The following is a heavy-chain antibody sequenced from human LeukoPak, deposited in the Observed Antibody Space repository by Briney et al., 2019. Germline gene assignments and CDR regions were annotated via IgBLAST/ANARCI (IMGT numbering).Heavy chain of an antibody. Sequence: SETLSLTCAVYGASFSGYYWSWIRQPPGKGLEWIGEINHSGSTNYNPSLKSRVTISVDTSKNQFSLKLSSVTAADTAVYYCARQRYYDFWSGYVYGYYYYGMDVWGQGTTVTVSS. V-gene: IGHV4-34*01. CDR1: GASFSGYY. CDR3: ARQRYYDFWSGYVYGYYYYGMDV. CDR2: INHSGST. D-gene: IGHD3-3*01. J-gene: IGHJ6*02.